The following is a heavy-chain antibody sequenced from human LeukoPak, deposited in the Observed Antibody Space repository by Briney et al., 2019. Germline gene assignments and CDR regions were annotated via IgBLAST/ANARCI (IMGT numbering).Heavy chain of an antibody. Sequence: PGESLKISCKGSGYSFTSYWIGWVRQMPGKGLEWMGIIYPGDSDTRYSPSFQGQATISADKSITTAYLQWSSLKASDTAIYYCATRPEVAGAGVDWGQGTLVTVSS. D-gene: IGHD6-19*01. CDR2: IYPGDSDT. J-gene: IGHJ4*02. CDR1: GYSFTSYW. CDR3: ATRPEVAGAGVD. V-gene: IGHV5-51*01.